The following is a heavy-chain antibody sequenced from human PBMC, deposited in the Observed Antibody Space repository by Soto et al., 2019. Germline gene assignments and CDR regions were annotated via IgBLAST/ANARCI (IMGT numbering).Heavy chain of an antibody. Sequence: QLQLQESGSGLVKPSQTLSLTCAVSGASISSGGYSWSWIRQPSGKGLEWIGYIYHSGSTYYNPSLKSRVTISVDRSKNQFSLKLSSVTAADTAVYYCAREGMATTIGAAFDIWGQGTMVTVSS. CDR2: IYHSGST. D-gene: IGHD1-1*01. J-gene: IGHJ3*02. CDR3: AREGMATTIGAAFDI. CDR1: GASISSGGYS. V-gene: IGHV4-30-2*01.